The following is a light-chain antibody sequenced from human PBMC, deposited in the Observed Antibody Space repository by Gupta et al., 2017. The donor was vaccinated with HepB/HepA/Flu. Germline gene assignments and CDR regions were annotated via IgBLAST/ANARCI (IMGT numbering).Light chain of an antibody. Sequence: SALTQPASMSGSPEPSFTISSTGTSNAVCDYNSLSWYQKHPGKAPNLMIYDVSKSPAGVANRFSGSKSGNTASLTISGRKEEDEAEYYCNSYTSSDSYMFGTGTKVTVL. CDR1: SNAVCDYNS. J-gene: IGLJ1*01. V-gene: IGLV2-14*03. CDR2: DVS. CDR3: NSYTSSDSYM.